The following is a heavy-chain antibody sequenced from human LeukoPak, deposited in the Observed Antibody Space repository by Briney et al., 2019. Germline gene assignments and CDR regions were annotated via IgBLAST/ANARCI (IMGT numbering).Heavy chain of an antibody. V-gene: IGHV5-51*01. Sequence: GESLKISCKGSGYSFTSYWIGWVRQMPGKGLEWMGFIYPGDSDTRYSPSFQGQVTISADKSISTAYLQWSSLKASDTAMYYCARSYDILTGYSFTSDYYYGMDVWGQGTTVTVSS. CDR3: ARSYDILTGYSFTSDYYYGMDV. CDR1: GYSFTSYW. J-gene: IGHJ6*02. D-gene: IGHD3-9*01. CDR2: IYPGDSDT.